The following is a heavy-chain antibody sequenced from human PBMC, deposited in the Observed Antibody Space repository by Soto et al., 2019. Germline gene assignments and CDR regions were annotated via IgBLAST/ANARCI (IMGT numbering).Heavy chain of an antibody. CDR3: AGEVGAPSDWLDP. V-gene: IGHV3-23*01. CDR2: ISASGGLK. Sequence: EVQLSESGGDLRQPGGSLRLSCAASGFTFTNYAMTWVRQTPGKGLEWVSGISASGGLKYYADSVRGRFTVSRDNSKNILYLQMDNLRDEDTALYYCAGEVGAPSDWLDPWGQGTQVTVSS. CDR1: GFTFTNYA. D-gene: IGHD1-26*01. J-gene: IGHJ5*02.